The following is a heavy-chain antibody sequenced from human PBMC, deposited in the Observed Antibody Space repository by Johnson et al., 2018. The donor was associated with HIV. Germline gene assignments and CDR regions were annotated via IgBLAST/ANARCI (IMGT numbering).Heavy chain of an antibody. J-gene: IGHJ3*02. V-gene: IGHV3-30*03. D-gene: IGHD1-7*01. CDR2: ISYDGRNK. CDR1: GFTFSNYG. Sequence: QMLLVESGGGVVQPGRSRRLSCAVSGFTFSNYGMHWVRQAPGKGLEWVAVISYDGRNKYYADSVQGRFTISRDNSRNTLYLQMNSLRAEDTAVYYCARGISNWNYFDDDAFDIWGQGTIVTVSS. CDR3: ARGISNWNYFDDDAFDI.